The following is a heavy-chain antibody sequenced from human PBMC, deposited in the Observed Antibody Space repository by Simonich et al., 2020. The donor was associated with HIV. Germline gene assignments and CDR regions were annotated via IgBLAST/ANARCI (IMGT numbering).Heavy chain of an antibody. D-gene: IGHD6-13*01. CDR1: GGSFRGYY. CDR2: IKHSERT. V-gene: IGHV4-34*01. J-gene: IGHJ2*01. Sequence: QVPLQQWGARLLKPSETLYLTCDVYGGSFRGYYWTWIRQPPGKGLEWVGEIKHSERTNYKPSLKSRVSMSVDTSKNQFSLRLSSVTAADTAVYYCARDRFIAAAGTRYFDLWGRGTLVTVSS. CDR3: ARDRFIAAAGTRYFDL.